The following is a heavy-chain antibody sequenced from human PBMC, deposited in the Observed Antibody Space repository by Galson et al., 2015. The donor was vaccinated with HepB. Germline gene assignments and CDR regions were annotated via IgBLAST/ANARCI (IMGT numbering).Heavy chain of an antibody. Sequence: SLRLSCAASGFTFSSYWMSWVRQAPGKGLEWVANIKQDGSEKYYVDSVKGRFTISRDNAKNSLYLQMNSLRAEDTAVYYCAVLRGDGSPGGLDYGGQGTLVTVSS. CDR2: IKQDGSEK. CDR3: AVLRGDGSPGGLDY. D-gene: IGHD5-24*01. CDR1: GFTFSSYW. V-gene: IGHV3-7*03. J-gene: IGHJ4*02.